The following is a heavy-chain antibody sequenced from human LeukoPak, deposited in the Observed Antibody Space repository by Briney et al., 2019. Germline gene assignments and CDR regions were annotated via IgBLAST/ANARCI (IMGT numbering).Heavy chain of an antibody. Sequence: GGSLRLSCAASGFTFSNYWLNWVRQAPGRRLEWVANIKQDGSEKYYVDSVKGRFTISRDNAKNLLYLQMNSLRAEDTAVYYCARELVQHLDPWGQGTLVTVSS. D-gene: IGHD6-13*01. CDR3: ARELVQHLDP. CDR1: GFTFSNYW. CDR2: IKQDGSEK. J-gene: IGHJ5*02. V-gene: IGHV3-7*05.